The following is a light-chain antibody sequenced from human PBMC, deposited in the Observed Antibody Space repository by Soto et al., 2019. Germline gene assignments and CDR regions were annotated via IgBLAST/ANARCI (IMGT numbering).Light chain of an antibody. CDR1: QSVSNN. CDR2: GAS. CDR3: QLYGRSPLIT. Sequence: EIVMTQSPATVSVSPGERATLSCTASQSVSNNLAWYQQKPGQAPRLLIYGASSRATGIPDRFSGSGSGTDFTLTISRLEPEDFAVYYCQLYGRSPLITFGQGTRLEI. V-gene: IGKV3-20*01. J-gene: IGKJ5*01.